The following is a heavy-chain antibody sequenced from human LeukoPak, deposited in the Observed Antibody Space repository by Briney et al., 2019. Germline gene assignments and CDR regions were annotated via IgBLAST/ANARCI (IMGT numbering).Heavy chain of an antibody. CDR1: GFTFSSYA. D-gene: IGHD2-15*01. V-gene: IGHV3-23*01. CDR3: AKTQADIIVVVAATFDY. CDR2: ISGSGAST. J-gene: IGHJ4*02. Sequence: GGSLRLSCAASGFTFSSYAMNWVRQAPGKGLEWVSCISGSGASTYYADSVKGRFTISRDNSNNTLYLQMNSLRAEDTAVYYCAKTQADIIVVVAATFDYWGQGTLVTVSS.